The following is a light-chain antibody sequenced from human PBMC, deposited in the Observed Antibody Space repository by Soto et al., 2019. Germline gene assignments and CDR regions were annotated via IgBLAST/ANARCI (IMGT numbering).Light chain of an antibody. Sequence: DIQMTQSPSSLSASVGDRVTITCRASQSISTYLNWYQQKPGKAPKRLIYAASSLQSGVPSRFSGNGSGTDFTLTISSLQPEDFATYHCQQSYSTPRTFGGGTKVEIK. J-gene: IGKJ4*01. CDR1: QSISTY. CDR3: QQSYSTPRT. V-gene: IGKV1-39*01. CDR2: AAS.